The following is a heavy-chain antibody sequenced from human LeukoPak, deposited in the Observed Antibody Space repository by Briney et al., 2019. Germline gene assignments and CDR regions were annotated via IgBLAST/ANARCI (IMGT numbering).Heavy chain of an antibody. Sequence: ASETLSLTCTVSGGSISSYYWSWIRQPPGKGLEWIGYIYYSGSTNYNPSLKSRVTISVDTSKNQFSLKLSSVTAADTAVYYCARSGDRALKGNWFDPWGQGTLVTVSS. D-gene: IGHD3-10*01. CDR2: IYYSGST. V-gene: IGHV4-59*08. CDR3: ARSGDRALKGNWFDP. J-gene: IGHJ5*02. CDR1: GGSISSYY.